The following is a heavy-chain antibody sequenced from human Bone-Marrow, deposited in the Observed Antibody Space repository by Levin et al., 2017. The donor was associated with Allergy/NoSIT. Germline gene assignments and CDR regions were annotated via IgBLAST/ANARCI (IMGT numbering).Heavy chain of an antibody. Sequence: GESLKISCKASGYTFTGYFIHWVRQAPGQGLEWMGWINPHSGDTNYAQKFQGWVTMTRDTSINTAYMEVSSLKSDDMAVYFCAREDPPTSTLNYWGQGTQVTVSS. CDR2: INPHSGDT. CDR1: GYTFTGYF. V-gene: IGHV1-2*04. CDR3: AREDPPTSTLNY. J-gene: IGHJ4*02. D-gene: IGHD2/OR15-2a*01.